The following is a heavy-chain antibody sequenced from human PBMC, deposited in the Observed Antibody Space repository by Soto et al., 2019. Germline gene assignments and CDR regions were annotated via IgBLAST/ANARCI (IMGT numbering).Heavy chain of an antibody. V-gene: IGHV1-69*13. CDR3: ARVIRYCSSTSCHSSFDY. CDR1: GGTFSSYA. D-gene: IGHD2-2*01. CDR2: IIPIFGTA. Sequence: ASVKVSCKASGGTFSSYAISWVRQAPGQGLEWMGGIIPIFGTANYAQKFQGRVTITADESTSTAYMELSSLRSEDTAVYYCARVIRYCSSTSCHSSFDYWGQGTLVTVSS. J-gene: IGHJ4*02.